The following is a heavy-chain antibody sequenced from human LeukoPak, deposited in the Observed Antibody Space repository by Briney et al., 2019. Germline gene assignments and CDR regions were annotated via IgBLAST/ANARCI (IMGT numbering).Heavy chain of an antibody. V-gene: IGHV3-11*01. D-gene: IGHD3-16*02. J-gene: IGHJ4*02. Sequence: GGSLRLSCAASGFTFSDYYMSWIRQAPGKGLEWVSYISSSGSTIYYADSVKGRFTISRDNAKNSLYLQMNSLRAEDTAAYYCARELYVWGSYRYGIDYWGQGTLVTVSS. CDR3: ARELYVWGSYRYGIDY. CDR2: ISSSGSTI. CDR1: GFTFSDYY.